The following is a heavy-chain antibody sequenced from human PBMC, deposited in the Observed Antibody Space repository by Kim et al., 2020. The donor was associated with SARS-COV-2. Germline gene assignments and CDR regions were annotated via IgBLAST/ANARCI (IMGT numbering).Heavy chain of an antibody. J-gene: IGHJ4*02. D-gene: IGHD3-16*02. V-gene: IGHV3-7*03. CDR1: GFTFSSYW. CDR2: IKHEGSEK. CDR3: ARGRKITFGGVVAN. Sequence: GGSLRLSCVASGFTFSSYWMTWVRQAPGKGLEWVANIKHEGSEKYYVESVKGRFSISRDNAENSLDLQMNSLRAEDTAVYYCARGRKITFGGVVANWGQGTLVTVSS.